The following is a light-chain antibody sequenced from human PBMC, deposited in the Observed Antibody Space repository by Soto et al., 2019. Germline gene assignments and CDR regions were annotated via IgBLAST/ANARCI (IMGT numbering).Light chain of an antibody. CDR3: QQYGSSLLM. V-gene: IGKV3-20*01. Sequence: EIVLTQSPGTLSLSPGERATLSCRASQSVSSSYLAWYQQKPGQAPRLLIYGASSRATGIPDRFSGSGSGTDFTLTISRLEPEDFAVYYCQQYGSSLLMFGQGTKVEIK. CDR2: GAS. CDR1: QSVSSSY. J-gene: IGKJ1*01.